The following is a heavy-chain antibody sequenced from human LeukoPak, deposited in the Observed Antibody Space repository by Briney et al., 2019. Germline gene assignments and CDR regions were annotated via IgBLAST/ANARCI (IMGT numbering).Heavy chain of an antibody. J-gene: IGHJ3*02. CDR2: IYHSGST. Sequence: SETLSLTCAVSGGSISSGGYSWSWIRQPPGKGLEWIGYIYHSGSTYYNPSLKSRVTISVDRSKNQFSLKLSSVTAADTAVYYCARHEESSGSYQNAFDIWGQGTMVTVSS. CDR3: ARHEESSGSYQNAFDI. D-gene: IGHD1-26*01. CDR1: GGSISSGGYS. V-gene: IGHV4-30-2*01.